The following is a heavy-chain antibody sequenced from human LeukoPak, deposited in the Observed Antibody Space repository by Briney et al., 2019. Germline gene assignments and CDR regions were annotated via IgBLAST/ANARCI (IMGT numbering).Heavy chain of an antibody. Sequence: ASVKVSCKASGYTCTGYYMHWVRQAPGQGLEWMGWINPNSGGTNYAQKFQGRVTMTRDTSISTAYMELSRLRSDDTAVYYCARGGWQQLVPHKANWFDPWGQGTLVTVSS. D-gene: IGHD6-13*01. CDR1: GYTCTGYY. CDR2: INPNSGGT. J-gene: IGHJ5*02. CDR3: ARGGWQQLVPHKANWFDP. V-gene: IGHV1-2*02.